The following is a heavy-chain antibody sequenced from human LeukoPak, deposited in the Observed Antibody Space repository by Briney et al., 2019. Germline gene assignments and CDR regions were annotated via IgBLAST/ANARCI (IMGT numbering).Heavy chain of an antibody. CDR3: ARGSCSGGSCYGY. CDR1: GYTFTGYY. Sequence: ASVRVSCKASGYTFTGYYMHWVRQAPGQGLEWMGWINPNSGGTNYAQKFQGRVTITRNTSISTAYMELSSLRSEDTAVYYCARGSCSGGSCYGYWGQGTLVTVSS. CDR2: INPNSGGT. D-gene: IGHD2-15*01. V-gene: IGHV1-2*02. J-gene: IGHJ4*02.